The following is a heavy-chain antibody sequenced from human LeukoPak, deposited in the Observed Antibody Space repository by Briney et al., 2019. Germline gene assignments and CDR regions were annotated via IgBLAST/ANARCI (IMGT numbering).Heavy chain of an antibody. CDR3: ARDGTTVTTNYYYAMDV. V-gene: IGHV3-7*01. D-gene: IGHD4-17*01. J-gene: IGHJ6*02. CDR1: GFTFSDYW. CDR2: INQGGNER. Sequence: PRGSLRLSCGASGFTFSDYWMSWVRQAPGKGLEWVATINQGGNERYYVDSVKGRFTISRDNAKNSLYLQMNSLRAKDTAVYYCARDGTTVTTNYYYAMDVWGQGTTVTVSS.